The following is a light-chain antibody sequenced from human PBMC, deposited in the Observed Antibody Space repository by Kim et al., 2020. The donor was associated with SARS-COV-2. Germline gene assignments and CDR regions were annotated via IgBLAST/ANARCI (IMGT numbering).Light chain of an antibody. Sequence: DIQMTQFPFTLSASVGDRVTITCRASQGVSSWLAWYQQKPGKGPNFLINKASTLESGVPSRFSGSGSGTEFTLTISSLQPDDFATYYCQQYNIYPPTFGQGTKLEI. CDR1: QGVSSW. CDR3: QQYNIYPPT. J-gene: IGKJ2*01. CDR2: KAS. V-gene: IGKV1-5*01.